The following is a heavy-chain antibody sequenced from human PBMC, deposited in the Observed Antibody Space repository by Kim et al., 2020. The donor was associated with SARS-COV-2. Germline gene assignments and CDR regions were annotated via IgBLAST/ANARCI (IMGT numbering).Heavy chain of an antibody. CDR2: INTNTGNP. CDR1: GYTFSSYS. Sequence: ASVKVSCKASGYTFSSYSMNWVRQAPGQGLEWMGWINTNTGNPMYAQGITGRVVFSVDTSVRTAYLQINSLKAEDTAVYYCARDNRPLDVWGQGTTVTVSS. J-gene: IGHJ6*02. V-gene: IGHV7-4-1*02. CDR3: ARDNRPLDV.